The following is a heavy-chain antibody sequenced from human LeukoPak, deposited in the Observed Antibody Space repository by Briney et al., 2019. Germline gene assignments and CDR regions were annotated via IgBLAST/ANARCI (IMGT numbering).Heavy chain of an antibody. Sequence: GGSLRLSCTASGFTFSSYSMNWVRQAPGKGLEWVSSISSSSSYIYYADSVKGRFTISRDNAKNSLYLQMNSLRAEDTAVYYCAKDAPGQNLLGTPLDNEYDDAFDIWGQGTMVTVSS. CDR3: AKDAPGQNLLGTPLDNEYDDAFDI. D-gene: IGHD3-10*01. CDR2: ISSSSSYI. CDR1: GFTFSSYS. V-gene: IGHV3-21*01. J-gene: IGHJ3*02.